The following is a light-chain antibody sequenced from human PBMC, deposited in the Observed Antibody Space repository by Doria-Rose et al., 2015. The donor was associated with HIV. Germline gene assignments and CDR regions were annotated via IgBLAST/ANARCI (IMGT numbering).Light chain of an antibody. J-gene: IGKJ1*01. CDR3: HQYGTSWT. CDR2: DGS. Sequence: TQSPGTLSLSPGERATLSCRASQSFSSTYLAWYQQKPGQAPSLLIYDGSTRATGIPDRFSASGSGTDFTLTINRLEPEDFALYYCHQYGTSWTFGQGTKGEI. CDR1: QSFSSTY. V-gene: IGKV3-20*01.